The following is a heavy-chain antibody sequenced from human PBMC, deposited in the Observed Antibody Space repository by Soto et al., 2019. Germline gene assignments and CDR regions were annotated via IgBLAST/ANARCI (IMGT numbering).Heavy chain of an antibody. CDR3: ARDPRQGGSYRAYYMDV. CDR2: IIPILGIA. Sequence: ASVKVSCKASGGTFSSYTISWVRQAPGQGLEWMGRIIPILGIANYAQKFQGRVTITADKSTSTAYMELSSLRSEDTAVYYCARDPRQGGSYRAYYMDVWGKGTTVTVSS. CDR1: GGTFSSYT. J-gene: IGHJ6*03. V-gene: IGHV1-69*04. D-gene: IGHD3-16*02.